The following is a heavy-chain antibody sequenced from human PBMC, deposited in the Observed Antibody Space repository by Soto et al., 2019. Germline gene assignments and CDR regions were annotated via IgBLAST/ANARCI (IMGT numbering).Heavy chain of an antibody. CDR2: IYHSGST. CDR1: GGSISSGGYC. Sequence: LSLTCAVSGGSISSGGYCCSWIRQPPGKGLEWIGYIYHSGSTYYNPSLKSRVTISVDRSKNQFSLKLSSVTAADTAVYYCARGFWSGLSGMDVWGQGTTVTVSS. D-gene: IGHD3-3*01. J-gene: IGHJ6*02. CDR3: ARGFWSGLSGMDV. V-gene: IGHV4-30-2*01.